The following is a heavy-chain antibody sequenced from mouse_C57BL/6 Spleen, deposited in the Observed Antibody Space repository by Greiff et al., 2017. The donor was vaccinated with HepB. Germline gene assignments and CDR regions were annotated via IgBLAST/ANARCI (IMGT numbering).Heavy chain of an antibody. V-gene: IGHV5-4*01. D-gene: IGHD2-4*01. CDR2: ISDGGSYT. J-gene: IGHJ3*01. CDR1: GFTFSSYA. CDR3: AREGDDYGGFAY. Sequence: EVMLVESGGGLVKPGGSLKLSCAASGFTFSSYAMSWVRQTPEKRLEWVATISDGGSYTYYPDNVKGRFIISRDNAKNNLYLQMSQLKSEDTAMYYCAREGDDYGGFAYWGQGTLVTVSA.